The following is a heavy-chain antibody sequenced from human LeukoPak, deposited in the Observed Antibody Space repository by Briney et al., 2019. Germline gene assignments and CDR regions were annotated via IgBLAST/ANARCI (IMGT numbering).Heavy chain of an antibody. CDR1: GYTFTVYY. V-gene: IGHV1-2*06. CDR3: ARNGGNMGFDY. Sequence: ASVTVSCKASGYTFTVYYMHWVRPAPGQGLEWMGRINPNSGGTNYAQKFQGRVTMTRDTSISTAYMELSRLRSDDAAVYYCARNGGNMGFDYWGQGTLVTVSS. D-gene: IGHD4-23*01. J-gene: IGHJ4*02. CDR2: INPNSGGT.